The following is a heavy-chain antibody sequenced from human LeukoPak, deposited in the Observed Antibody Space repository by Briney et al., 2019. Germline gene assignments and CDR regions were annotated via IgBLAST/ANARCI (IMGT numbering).Heavy chain of an antibody. CDR3: ARETSQKGAHYMDV. CDR2: IIPIFGTA. Sequence: GASVKVSCKASGYTFTNDDINWVRQAPGQGLEWMGGIIPIFGTANYAQKFQGRVTITADESTSTAYMELSSLRSEDTAVYYCARETSQKGAHYMDVWGKGTTVTISS. J-gene: IGHJ6*03. CDR1: GYTFTNDD. V-gene: IGHV1-69*13. D-gene: IGHD3-16*01.